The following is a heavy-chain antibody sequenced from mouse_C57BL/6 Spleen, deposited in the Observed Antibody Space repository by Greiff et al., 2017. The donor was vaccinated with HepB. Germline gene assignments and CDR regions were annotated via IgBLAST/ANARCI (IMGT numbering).Heavy chain of an antibody. Sequence: QVQLQQSGPELVKPGASVKISCKASGYAFSSSWMNWVKQRPGKGLEWIGRIYSGDGDTNYNGKFKGKATLTADKSSSTAYMQLSSLTSEDSAVYFVARSATTVVGPFAYWGQGTLVTVSA. J-gene: IGHJ3*01. D-gene: IGHD1-1*01. CDR1: GYAFSSSW. V-gene: IGHV1-82*01. CDR3: ARSATTVVGPFAY. CDR2: IYSGDGDT.